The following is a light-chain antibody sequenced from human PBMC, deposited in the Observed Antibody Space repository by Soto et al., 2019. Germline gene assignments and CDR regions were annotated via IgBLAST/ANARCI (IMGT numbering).Light chain of an antibody. J-gene: IGLJ3*02. CDR3: CSFAGSSTFWV. CDR1: TSDVGGYDV. V-gene: IGLV2-23*02. CDR2: EVN. Sequence: QSALTQPASVSGSPGQSITISCSGTTSDVGGYDVVSWYQQHPGKAPKLMIFEVNQWPSGVSDRFSGSKSGNTASLTISGLQAGDEADYYCCSFAGSSTFWVFGGGTKVTVL.